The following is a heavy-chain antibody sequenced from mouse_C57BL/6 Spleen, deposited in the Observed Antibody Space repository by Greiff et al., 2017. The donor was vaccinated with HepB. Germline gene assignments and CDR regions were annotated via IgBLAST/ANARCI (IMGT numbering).Heavy chain of an antibody. V-gene: IGHV5-4*01. CDR3: ARAYYSKGPMDD. Sequence: EVHLVESGGGLVKPGGSLKLSCAASGFTFSSYAMSWVRQTPEKRLEWVATISDGGSYTYYPDNVKGRFTISRDNAKNNLYLQMSHLKSEDTAMYYCARAYYSKGPMDDWGQGTSVTVSS. CDR1: GFTFSSYA. CDR2: ISDGGSYT. J-gene: IGHJ4*01. D-gene: IGHD2-5*01.